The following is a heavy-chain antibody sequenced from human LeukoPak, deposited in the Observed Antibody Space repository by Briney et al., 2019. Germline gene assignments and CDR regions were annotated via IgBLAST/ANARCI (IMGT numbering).Heavy chain of an antibody. D-gene: IGHD3-22*01. Sequence: PSETLSLTCAVYGGSFSGYYWNWIRQPPGKGLEWIGEINHSGSTNYNPSLKSRVTISVDTSKNQFSLKLSSVTAADTAVYYCARRDINYYDSSGYPYWGQGTLVTVSS. J-gene: IGHJ4*02. CDR1: GGSFSGYY. CDR2: INHSGST. V-gene: IGHV4-34*01. CDR3: ARRDINYYDSSGYPY.